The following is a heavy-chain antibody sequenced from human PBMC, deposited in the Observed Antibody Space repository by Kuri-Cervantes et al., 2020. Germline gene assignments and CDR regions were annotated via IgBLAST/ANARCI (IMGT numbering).Heavy chain of an antibody. J-gene: IGHJ3*02. V-gene: IGHV4-59*12. CDR2: IYHSGST. CDR3: ARDRSSDWPHDVFDI. Sequence: SETLSLTCTVSGGSISSYYWSWIRQPPGKGLEWIGNIYHSGSTYYNPSLKSRVTILVGTSKNQFSLKLSSVTAADTSVYYCARDRSSDWPHDVFDIWGQGTMVTVSS. D-gene: IGHD6-19*01. CDR1: GGSISSYY.